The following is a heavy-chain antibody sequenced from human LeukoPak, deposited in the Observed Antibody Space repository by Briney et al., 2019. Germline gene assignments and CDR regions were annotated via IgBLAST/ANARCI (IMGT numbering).Heavy chain of an antibody. CDR1: EFRVGYNY. D-gene: IGHD3-10*01. Sequence: GGSLRLSCKVSEFRVGYNYMTWVRQVPGKGLQWVSSISSSSSYIYYADSVKGRFTVSRDNAKNSLSLQMNSLGAEDTAVYYCARCYASGSYGIDYWGQGTLVTVSS. J-gene: IGHJ4*02. CDR3: ARCYASGSYGIDY. V-gene: IGHV3-21*01. CDR2: ISSSSSYI.